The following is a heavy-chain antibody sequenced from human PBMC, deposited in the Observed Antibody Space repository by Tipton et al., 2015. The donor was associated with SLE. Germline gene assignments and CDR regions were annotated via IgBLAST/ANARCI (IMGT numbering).Heavy chain of an antibody. J-gene: IGHJ4*02. CDR1: GYSISSGYY. Sequence: TLSLTCAVSGYSISSGYYWGWIQQPPGTGLEWFGSFYHRGSTYYNPSLKSRVTISVDTSKNQFSLKLSSVTAADTAVYYCARDQYSSGWYVDYWGQGTLVTVSS. V-gene: IGHV4-38-2*02. CDR2: FYHRGST. D-gene: IGHD6-19*01. CDR3: ARDQYSSGWYVDY.